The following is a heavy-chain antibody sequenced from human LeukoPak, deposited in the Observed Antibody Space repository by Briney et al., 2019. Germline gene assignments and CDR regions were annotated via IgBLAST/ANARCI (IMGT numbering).Heavy chain of an antibody. J-gene: IGHJ4*02. CDR1: GSSISSSSYY. CDR2: IYYSGST. D-gene: IGHD3-10*01. V-gene: IGHV4-39*01. CDR3: ARPKAAEYYFDY. Sequence: PSETLSLTCTVSGSSISSSSYYWGWIRQPPGKGLEWIGSIYYSGSTYYNPSLKSRVTISVDTSKNQFSLKLSSVTAADTAVYYCARPKAAEYYFDYWGQGTLVTVSS.